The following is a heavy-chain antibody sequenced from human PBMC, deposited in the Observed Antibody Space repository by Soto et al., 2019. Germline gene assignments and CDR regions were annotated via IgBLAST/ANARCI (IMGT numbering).Heavy chain of an antibody. V-gene: IGHV1-18*04. D-gene: IGHD6-6*01. CDR2: ISAYNGNT. Sequence: AAVKVSCKASGYTFTSYGISWVRQAPGQGLEWMGWISAYNGNTNYAQKLQGRVTMTTDTSTSTAYMELRSLRSDDTAVYYCARDSYEYNYFDYWGQGTLVTVSS. J-gene: IGHJ4*02. CDR3: ARDSYEYNYFDY. CDR1: GYTFTSYG.